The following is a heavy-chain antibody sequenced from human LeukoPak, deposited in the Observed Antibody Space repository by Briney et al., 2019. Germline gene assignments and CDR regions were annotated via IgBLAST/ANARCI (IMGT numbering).Heavy chain of an antibody. V-gene: IGHV1-18*01. CDR3: ARDGKDIVVVPAAILPYYYYYYMDV. CDR2: ISAYNGNT. J-gene: IGHJ6*03. CDR1: GYTFTSYG. Sequence: ASVKVSCKASGYTFTSYGISWVRQAPGQGLEWMGWISAYNGNTNYAQKLQGRVTMTTDTSTSTAYMELRSLRSDDTAVYYCARDGKDIVVVPAAILPYYYYYYMDVWGKGTTVTVSS. D-gene: IGHD2-2*02.